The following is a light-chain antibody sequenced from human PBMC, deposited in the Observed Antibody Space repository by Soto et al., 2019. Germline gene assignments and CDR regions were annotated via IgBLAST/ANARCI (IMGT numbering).Light chain of an antibody. CDR1: QSIRRC. CDR3: QQSCSPPWT. CDR2: AAS. Sequence: DIQMTQSPPSLSASVGDRVTITCRASQSIRRCLNWYQHKPGKAPKLLMYAASTLQSGVPSRFSGSGSGTDFTLTISSLQPEDCANYCCQQSCSPPWTFGQGTKVEIK. V-gene: IGKV1-39*01. J-gene: IGKJ1*01.